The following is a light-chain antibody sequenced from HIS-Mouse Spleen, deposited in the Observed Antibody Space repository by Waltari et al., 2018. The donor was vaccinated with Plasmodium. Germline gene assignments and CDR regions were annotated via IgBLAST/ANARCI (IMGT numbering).Light chain of an antibody. CDR2: DAS. V-gene: IGKV3-15*01. J-gene: IGKJ1*01. CDR1: QSVSSN. CDR3: QQSNNWPRAT. Sequence: EIVMTQSPATLSVSPGERAILPCRARQSVSSNLAWYQQKPGQAPRLLIYDASTRATGSPARCSGRGSGTRIAIIISSMQSEDFAVCYYQQSNNWPRATFGQGAKVEIK.